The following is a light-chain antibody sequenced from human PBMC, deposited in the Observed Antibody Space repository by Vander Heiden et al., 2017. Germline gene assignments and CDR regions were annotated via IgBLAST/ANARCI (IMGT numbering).Light chain of an antibody. J-gene: IGLJ2*01. CDR3: QVWDSSAL. CDR1: NIGSKN. CDR2: RDI. Sequence: SYELTQPLSVSVALGQTARITCGGNNIGSKNVHWYQQKPGQAPVLVIYRDIIRLSGIPERFSGSNSGNTATLTIRRAQAGDEADYYCQVWDSSALFGGGTKLTVL. V-gene: IGLV3-9*01.